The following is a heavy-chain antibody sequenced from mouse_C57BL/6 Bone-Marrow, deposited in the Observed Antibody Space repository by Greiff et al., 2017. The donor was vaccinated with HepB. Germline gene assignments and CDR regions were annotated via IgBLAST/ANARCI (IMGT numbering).Heavy chain of an antibody. CDR1: GFTFSSYA. D-gene: IGHD1-1*01. CDR2: ISDGGSYT. CDR3: TITTVVARSYLDY. J-gene: IGHJ2*01. Sequence: EVKLMESGGGLVKPGGSLKLSCAASGFTFSSYAMSWVRQTPEKRLEWVATISDGGSYTYYPDNVKGRFTISRDNAKNNLYLQMSHLKSEDTAMYYCTITTVVARSYLDYWGQGTTLTVSS. V-gene: IGHV5-4*03.